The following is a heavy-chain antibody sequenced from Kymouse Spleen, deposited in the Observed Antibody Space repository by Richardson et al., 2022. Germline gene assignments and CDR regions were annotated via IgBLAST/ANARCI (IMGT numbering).Heavy chain of an antibody. CDR2: ISWNSGSI. J-gene: IGHJ6*02. V-gene: IGHV3-9*01. Sequence: EVQLVESGGGLVQPGRSLRLSCAASGFTFDDYAMHWVRQAPGKGLEWVSGISWNSGSIGYADSVKGRFTISRDNAKNSLYLQMNSLRAEDTALYYCAKGGSSYYYYYYGMDVWGQGTTVTVSS. CDR3: AKGGSSYYYYYYGMDV. D-gene: IGHD6-6*01. CDR1: GFTFDDYA.